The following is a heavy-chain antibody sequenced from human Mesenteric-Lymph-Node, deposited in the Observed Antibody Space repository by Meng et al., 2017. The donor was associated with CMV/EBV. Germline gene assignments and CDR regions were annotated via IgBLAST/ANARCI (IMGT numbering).Heavy chain of an antibody. V-gene: IGHV3-74*01. CDR3: ARDPFYDFWSGYPVYFDY. CDR2: IKTDGSST. J-gene: IGHJ4*02. Sequence: GESLKISCAASGFTFSSYWMHWVRQAPEKGLVWVSRIKTDGSSTSYADSVKGRITISRDNAKNSLYLQMNSLRAEDTAVYYCARDPFYDFWSGYPVYFDYWGRGTLVTVSS. D-gene: IGHD3-3*01. CDR1: GFTFSSYW.